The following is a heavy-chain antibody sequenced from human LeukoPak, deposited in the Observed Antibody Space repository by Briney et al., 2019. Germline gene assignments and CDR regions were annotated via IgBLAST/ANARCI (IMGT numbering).Heavy chain of an antibody. V-gene: IGHV1-18*01. CDR3: ARNIPYYYDSSGNAFDI. Sequence: ASVKVSCKASGCTFTSYGISWVRQAPGQGLEWMGWISAYNGNTNYAQKLQGRVTMTTDTSTSTAYMELRSLRSDDTAVYYCARNIPYYYDSSGNAFDIWGQGTMVTVSS. CDR2: ISAYNGNT. CDR1: GCTFTSYG. J-gene: IGHJ3*02. D-gene: IGHD3-22*01.